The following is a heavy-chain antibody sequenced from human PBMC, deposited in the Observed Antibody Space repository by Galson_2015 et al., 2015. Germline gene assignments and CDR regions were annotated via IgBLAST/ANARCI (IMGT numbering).Heavy chain of an antibody. CDR2: IYPGDSDT. D-gene: IGHD2-2*01. CDR1: GYSFTTYW. J-gene: IGHJ3*02. Sequence: QSGAEVKKPGESLKISCKGSGYSFTTYWIGWVRQMPGKGLEWMGIIYPGDSDTRYSPSFQGQVTISADKSITTAYLQWSSLKASDTAMYYCATKTLYCSSSGCYYDAFDIWGQGTMVTVSS. V-gene: IGHV5-51*01. CDR3: ATKTLYCSSSGCYYDAFDI.